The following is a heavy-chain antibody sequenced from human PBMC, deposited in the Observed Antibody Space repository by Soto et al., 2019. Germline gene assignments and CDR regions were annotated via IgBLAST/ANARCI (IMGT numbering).Heavy chain of an antibody. Sequence: QVQLVQSGAEVKKPGSSVKVSCKASGGTFSSYAISWVRQAPGQGLEWMGGIIPIFGTADYAQKFQGRVTIIADNTTRTAYLELSSRRSEDTTVDYCAAGDDYYYYGMDVWGQGTTVTVSS. CDR1: GGTFSSYA. J-gene: IGHJ6*02. CDR3: AAGDDYYYYGMDV. CDR2: IIPIFGTA. V-gene: IGHV1-69*06. D-gene: IGHD2-21*01.